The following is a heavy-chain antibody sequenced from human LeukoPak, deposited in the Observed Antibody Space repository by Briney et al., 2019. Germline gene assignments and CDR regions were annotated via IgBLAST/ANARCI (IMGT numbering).Heavy chain of an antibody. CDR1: GFTFSSYT. Sequence: GRSLRLSCAASGFTFSSYTLHWVRQAPGKGLEWVAIISYDGNNKYYADSVKGRFAISRDNSKNTLYLQMNSLRAEDTAVYYCAKNPSGSSNHYYYYYMDVWGKGTTVTVSS. CDR3: AKNPSGSSNHYYYYYMDV. J-gene: IGHJ6*03. CDR2: ISYDGNNK. V-gene: IGHV3-30*09. D-gene: IGHD1-26*01.